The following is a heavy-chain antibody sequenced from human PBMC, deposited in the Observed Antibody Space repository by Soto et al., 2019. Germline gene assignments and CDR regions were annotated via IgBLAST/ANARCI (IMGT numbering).Heavy chain of an antibody. V-gene: IGHV3-7*01. CDR3: ATDAAFNRFDY. CDR2: IDRDGSET. CDR1: GFTFTSSW. Sequence: EVQLVESGGDLVQPGGSLRLSCAASGFTFTSSWMAWVRLAPGNGLEWVANIDRDGSETNYVDSVKGRFTISRVNANNSLFLQMNSLRAEDTAVSYCATDAAFNRFDYWGQRTLVTVSS. D-gene: IGHD6-13*01. J-gene: IGHJ4*02.